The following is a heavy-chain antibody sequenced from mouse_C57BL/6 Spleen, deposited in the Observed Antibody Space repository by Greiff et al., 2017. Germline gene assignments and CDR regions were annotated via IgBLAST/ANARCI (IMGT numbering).Heavy chain of an antibody. V-gene: IGHV1-81*01. CDR1: GYTFTSYG. CDR2: IYPRSGNT. Sequence: QVQLQQSGAELARPGASVKLSCKASGYTFTSYGISWVKQRTGQGLEWIGEIYPRSGNTYYNEKFKGKATLTADKSSSTAYMELRSLTSEDSAVYFCAVTGPYAMDYWGQGTSVTVSS. CDR3: AVTGPYAMDY. J-gene: IGHJ4*01. D-gene: IGHD4-1*01.